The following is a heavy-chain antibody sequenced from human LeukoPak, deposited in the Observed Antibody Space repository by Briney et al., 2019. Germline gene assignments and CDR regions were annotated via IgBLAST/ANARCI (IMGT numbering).Heavy chain of an antibody. J-gene: IGHJ4*02. CDR2: IHSGSRTI. CDR3: AREYFFFDF. D-gene: IGHD3-9*01. Sequence: PGGSLRLSCAASGFTFSSYSMNWVRQAPGKELEWVSYIHSGSRTIYYADSVKGRFTISRDNAKNSVYLQMDSLKAEDSAVYYCAREYFFFDFWGLGALVTVSS. V-gene: IGHV3-48*01. CDR1: GFTFSSYS.